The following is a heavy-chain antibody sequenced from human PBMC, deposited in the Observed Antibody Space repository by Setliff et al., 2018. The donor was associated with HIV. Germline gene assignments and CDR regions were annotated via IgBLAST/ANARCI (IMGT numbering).Heavy chain of an antibody. CDR3: ARDLSYTANWEFDF. D-gene: IGHD3-16*01. V-gene: IGHV1-3*04. CDR2: INIANGKT. J-gene: IGHJ4*02. Sequence: ASVKVSCKASGYSFSRSWVQWVRQASGQGLEWMGWINIANGKTQYAQKFRGRVTFTRDISANTAYLDLNSLKSEDSALYYCARDLSYTANWEFDFWGQGTLVTSP. CDR1: GYSFSRSW.